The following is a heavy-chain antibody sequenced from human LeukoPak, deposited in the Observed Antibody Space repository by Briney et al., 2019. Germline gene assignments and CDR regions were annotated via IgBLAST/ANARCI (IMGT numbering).Heavy chain of an antibody. CDR3: GRDYANSNWFDP. J-gene: IGHJ5*02. Sequence: SETLSLTCTVSGGSIRSYYWSCVRQPPGKGLEWIGYIYYSGSTNYNPSLKSRVTISVDPSKNQFSLSLSLCVTADSRFYSCGRDYANSNWFDPWGQGTLVTVSS. CDR1: GGSIRSYY. CDR2: IYYSGST. D-gene: IGHD3-16*01. V-gene: IGHV4-59*01.